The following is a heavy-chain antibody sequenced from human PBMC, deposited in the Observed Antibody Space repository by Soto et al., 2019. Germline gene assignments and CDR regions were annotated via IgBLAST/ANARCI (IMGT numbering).Heavy chain of an antibody. D-gene: IGHD3-3*01. CDR3: ARGFPLWFDP. V-gene: IGHV1-18*01. J-gene: IGHJ5*02. CDR1: GYGFTTYG. Sequence: ASVKVSCKGSGYGFTTYGITWVRQAPGQGLEWMAWISAHNGNTNYAEKFQGRVTITRDTFASTAYMEVSSLRSEDTAVYYCARGFPLWFDPWGQGTLVTVSS. CDR2: ISAHNGNT.